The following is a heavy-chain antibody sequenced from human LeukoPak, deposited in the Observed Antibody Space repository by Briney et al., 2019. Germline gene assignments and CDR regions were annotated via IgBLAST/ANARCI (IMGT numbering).Heavy chain of an antibody. J-gene: IGHJ6*03. D-gene: IGHD7-27*01. CDR3: ARVTGQFYFYYYMDV. CDR2: IYYSGST. CDR1: GGSIRSTSYY. V-gene: IGHV4-39*07. Sequence: IPSETLSLTCAVSGGSIRSTSYYWGWIRQPPGKGLEWIGRIYYSGSTYYNPSLKSRVTISLDTSKNEFSLKLSSVTAADTAVYYCARVTGQFYFYYYMDVWGKGTTVTVSS.